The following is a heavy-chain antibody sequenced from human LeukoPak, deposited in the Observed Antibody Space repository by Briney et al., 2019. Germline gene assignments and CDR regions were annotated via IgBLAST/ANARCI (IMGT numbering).Heavy chain of an antibody. D-gene: IGHD3-22*01. CDR1: GFTFSSYA. J-gene: IGHJ4*02. V-gene: IGHV3-23*01. CDR2: IIGSGGST. Sequence: GGSLRLSCAASGFTFSSYAMSWVRQAPGKGLEWVSAIIGSGGSTYYADSVKGRFTISRDNSKNTLYLQMNSLRAEDTAVYYCATDVRYYYESSGYLSPRGQGTLVTVSS. CDR3: ATDVRYYYESSGYLSP.